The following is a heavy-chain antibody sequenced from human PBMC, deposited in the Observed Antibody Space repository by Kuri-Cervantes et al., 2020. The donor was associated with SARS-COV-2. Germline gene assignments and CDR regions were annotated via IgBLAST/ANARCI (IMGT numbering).Heavy chain of an antibody. Sequence: SETLSLTCAVYGGSSSDDKWSWIRQAPGKGLEWIGEINHSGSTNYSPSLKSRVTISGDTSKNQFSLKLSSVTAADTAVYYCARAELGLGWFFDLWGRGTLVTVSS. V-gene: IGHV4-34*01. CDR1: GGSSSDDK. D-gene: IGHD6-13*01. CDR2: INHSGST. CDR3: ARAELGLGWFFDL. J-gene: IGHJ2*01.